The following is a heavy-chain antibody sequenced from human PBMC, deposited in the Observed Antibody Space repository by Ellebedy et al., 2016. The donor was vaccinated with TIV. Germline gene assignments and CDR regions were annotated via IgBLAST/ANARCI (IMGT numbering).Heavy chain of an antibody. CDR2: INPSGGST. D-gene: IGHD4-17*01. CDR3: ARSYSDPDY. Sequence: AASVKVSCMASGYTFTSHHMHWVRQAPGQGLEGMGIINPSGGSTSTAPKFQGRISMTRDRSTTTVYMELSSLRSEDTAVYYCARSYSDPDYWGQGTLVTVSS. J-gene: IGHJ4*02. V-gene: IGHV1-46*01. CDR1: GYTFTSHH.